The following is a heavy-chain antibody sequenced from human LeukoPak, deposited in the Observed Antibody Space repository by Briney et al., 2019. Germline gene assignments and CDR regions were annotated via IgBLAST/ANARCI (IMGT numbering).Heavy chain of an antibody. CDR3: AKDLTGHDYGLDY. Sequence: GGSLRLSCAASGFTFSSYAMSWVRQAPGKGLEWVSGISGSGSSTYYADSVKGRFTISRDNSKNTLYLQMNSLRAEDTAVYYCAKDLTGHDYGLDYWGQGTLVTVSS. CDR1: GFTFSSYA. J-gene: IGHJ4*02. V-gene: IGHV3-23*01. D-gene: IGHD5-12*01. CDR2: ISGSGSST.